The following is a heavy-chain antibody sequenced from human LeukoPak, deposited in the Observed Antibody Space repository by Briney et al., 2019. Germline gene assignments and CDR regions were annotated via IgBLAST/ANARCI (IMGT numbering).Heavy chain of an antibody. CDR1: GGSISSSSYY. CDR2: MHYSGTT. CDR3: ARHRSGGYYYYYGMDV. D-gene: IGHD4-23*01. Sequence: SETLSLTCTVSGGSISSSSYYWGWIRQPTGKGLEWIGSMHYSGTTCYNSSLKSRVTISVDTSKNQFSLKLSSVTAADTAVYYCARHRSGGYYYYYGMDVWGQGTTVTVSS. J-gene: IGHJ6*02. V-gene: IGHV4-39*01.